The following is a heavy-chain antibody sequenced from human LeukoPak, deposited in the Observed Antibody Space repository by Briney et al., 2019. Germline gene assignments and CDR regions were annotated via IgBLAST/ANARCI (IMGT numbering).Heavy chain of an antibody. J-gene: IGHJ5*02. CDR1: GFTFSSYE. Sequence: GGSLRLSCAASGFTFSSYEMNWVRQAPGKGLEWVSYISSSGSTIYYADSVKGRFTISRDNAKNSLYLQMSSLRAEDTAVYYCARLGYGYDYWFDPWGQGTLVTVSS. CDR2: ISSSGSTI. V-gene: IGHV3-48*03. D-gene: IGHD5-18*01. CDR3: ARLGYGYDYWFDP.